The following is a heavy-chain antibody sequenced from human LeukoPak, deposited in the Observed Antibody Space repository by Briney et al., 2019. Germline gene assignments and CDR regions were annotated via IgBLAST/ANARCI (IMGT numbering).Heavy chain of an antibody. V-gene: IGHV3-33*01. CDR2: IWVDGIHK. Sequence: PGGSLRLSCAASGFTFSSYGMHWVRQAPGKGLEWVAVIWVDGIHKYYRDSVEGRFTISRHNSENTLSLQMNSLRDEDTAVYYCARERGPFDAFDIWGRGTTVTVSS. CDR3: ARERGPFDAFDI. CDR1: GFTFSSYG. J-gene: IGHJ3*02.